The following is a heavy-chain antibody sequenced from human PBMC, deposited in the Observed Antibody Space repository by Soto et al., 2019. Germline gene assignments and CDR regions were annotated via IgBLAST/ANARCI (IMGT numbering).Heavy chain of an antibody. CDR1: GYTFTSNG. J-gene: IGHJ4*02. V-gene: IGHV1-18*01. D-gene: IGHD4-17*01. Sequence: QVQLVQSGAEVKKPGTSVKVSCKASGYTFTSNGISWVRQAPGQGLEWMGWIRTYNGNTNYAQKLPGKVTMTRDTSTSIAYMELRDLRADDTAVYYCARDGYGDYGYWGQGSLVTVSS. CDR3: ARDGYGDYGY. CDR2: IRTYNGNT.